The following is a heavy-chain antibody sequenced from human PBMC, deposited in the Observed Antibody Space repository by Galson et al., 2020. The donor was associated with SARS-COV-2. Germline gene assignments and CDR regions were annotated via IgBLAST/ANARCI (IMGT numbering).Heavy chain of an antibody. J-gene: IGHJ4*02. CDR2: IRSKFFGETT. D-gene: IGHD2-2*01. CDR1: GFTFGEFA. CDR3: TRGRMVSQLLDDY. V-gene: IGHV3-49*03. Sequence: GGSLRLSCTASGFTFGEFAVSWFRQAPGKGLEWVGFIRSKFFGETTEYAASVKGRSTISRDDSKSIAHLQMNSLKVEDTAVYCCTRGRMVSQLLDDYWGEGALVTVAS.